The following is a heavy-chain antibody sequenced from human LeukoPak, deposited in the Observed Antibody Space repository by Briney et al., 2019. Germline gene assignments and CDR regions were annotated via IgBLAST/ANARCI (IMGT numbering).Heavy chain of an antibody. CDR3: ARAIGNWNPLDY. CDR1: GGAFSSYA. CDR2: IIPILGIA. J-gene: IGHJ4*02. Sequence: AASVKVSCKASGGAFSSYAISWVRQAPGQGLEWMGRIIPILGIANYAQKFQGRVTITADKSTSTAYMELSSLRSEDTAVYYCARAIGNWNPLDYWGQGTLVTVSS. D-gene: IGHD1-20*01. V-gene: IGHV1-69*04.